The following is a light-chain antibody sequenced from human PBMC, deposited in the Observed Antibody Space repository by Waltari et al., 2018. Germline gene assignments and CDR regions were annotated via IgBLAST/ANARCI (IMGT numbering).Light chain of an antibody. J-gene: IGKJ2*03. CDR1: QSVSRD. Sequence: VILTPSPATLSLSPGESATLSCRASQSVSRDLAWYQQKPGQAPRLLIYSVSNRASGIPDRFSGSGSGTEFTLTISRLEPEDFAVFYCQKYSSAPHSFGQGTKVEIK. V-gene: IGKV3-20*01. CDR3: QKYSSAPHS. CDR2: SVS.